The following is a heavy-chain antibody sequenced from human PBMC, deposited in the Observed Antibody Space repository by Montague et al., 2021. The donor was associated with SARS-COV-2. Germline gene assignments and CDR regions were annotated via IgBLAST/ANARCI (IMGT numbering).Heavy chain of an antibody. V-gene: IGHV4-59*01. D-gene: IGHD1-1*01. CDR3: ARAQNTCFIANCVNYFEV. J-gene: IGHJ4*02. CDR2: VHHTGST. CDR1: GGSISSYY. Sequence: SETLSLTYEVSGGSISSYYWSWIRQSPGKGLEWIGYVHHTGSTKYNPSLKTRVTLSLDTPKKHCSLKLKSVTAADTAVYYCARAQNTCFIANCVNYFEVWGLGALVTVSS.